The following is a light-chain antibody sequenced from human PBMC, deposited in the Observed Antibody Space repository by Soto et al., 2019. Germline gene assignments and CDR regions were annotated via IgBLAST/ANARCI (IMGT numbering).Light chain of an antibody. CDR2: DVS. J-gene: IGLJ1*01. Sequence: QSALTQPASVSGSPGQSITISCTGTSSDVGGYNYVSWYQHHPGKAPKLMIYDVSNRPSGVSNRFSGSKSGNTASLTISGLQAEDEADYYCSSYTSSSPLYVFGTGTKLTVL. CDR3: SSYTSSSPLYV. CDR1: SSDVGGYNY. V-gene: IGLV2-14*03.